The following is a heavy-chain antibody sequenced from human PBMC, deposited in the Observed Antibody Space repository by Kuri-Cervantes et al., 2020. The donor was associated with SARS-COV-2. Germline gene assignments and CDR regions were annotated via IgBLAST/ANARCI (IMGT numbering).Heavy chain of an antibody. CDR1: GFTFSDYY. CDR2: ISSSSSYT. Sequence: GESLKISCAASGFTFSDYYMSWIRQAPGKGLEWVSYISSSSSYTNYADSVKGRFTISRDNAKNSLYLQMNSLRAEDTAVYYCVRDGDHWNFDYWGQGTLVTVSS. J-gene: IGHJ4*02. V-gene: IGHV3-11*06. D-gene: IGHD1-1*01. CDR3: VRDGDHWNFDY.